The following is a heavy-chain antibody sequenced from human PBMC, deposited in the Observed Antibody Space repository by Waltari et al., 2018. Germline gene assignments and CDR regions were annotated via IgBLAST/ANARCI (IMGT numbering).Heavy chain of an antibody. CDR3: ARSLHTYDDVWTGRALGY. V-gene: IGHV3-74*03. Sequence: EVQLLESGGDSAQPGGSLRLPCAASGFTFSNYWMHWVRQVPGKGLVGISRTNDEGSGRTYGDYVKGRFTISRDNDKNTLDLQMNSLRGDDTARYYGARSLHTYDDVWTGRALGYWGQGTVVTVSS. J-gene: IGHJ4*02. CDR2: TNDEGSGR. D-gene: IGHD3-3*01. CDR1: GFTFSNYW.